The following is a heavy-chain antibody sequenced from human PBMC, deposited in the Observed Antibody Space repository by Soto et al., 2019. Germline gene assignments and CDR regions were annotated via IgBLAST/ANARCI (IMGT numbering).Heavy chain of an antibody. Sequence: SETLSLTCTVSGGSISSYYWSWIRQPPGKGLEWIGYIYYSGSTNYNPSLKSRVTISVDTSKNQFSLKLSSVTAADTAVYYCARDQGYCSSTSCLYDRCYYGMDVWGQGTTVTVSS. CDR2: IYYSGST. D-gene: IGHD2-2*01. J-gene: IGHJ6*02. CDR1: GGSISSYY. CDR3: ARDQGYCSSTSCLYDRCYYGMDV. V-gene: IGHV4-59*01.